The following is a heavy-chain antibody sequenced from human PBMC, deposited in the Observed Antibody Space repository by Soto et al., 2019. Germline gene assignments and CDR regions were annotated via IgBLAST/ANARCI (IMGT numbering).Heavy chain of an antibody. CDR1: GGTFSSYA. Sequence: SVKVSCKASGGTFSSYAISWVRQAPGQGLEWMGGIIPIFGTANYAQKFQGRVTITADESTSTAYMELSSLRSEDTAVYYCARAHANKDIVVINWFDPWGQGTLVTVSS. CDR3: ARAHANKDIVVINWFDP. CDR2: IIPIFGTA. D-gene: IGHD2-2*01. V-gene: IGHV1-69*13. J-gene: IGHJ5*02.